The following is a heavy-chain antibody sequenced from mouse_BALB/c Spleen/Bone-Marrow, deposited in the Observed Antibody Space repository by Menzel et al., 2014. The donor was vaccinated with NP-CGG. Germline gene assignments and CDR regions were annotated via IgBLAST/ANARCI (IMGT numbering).Heavy chain of an antibody. CDR1: GYTFTIYY. D-gene: IGHD3-2*01. J-gene: IGHJ3*01. CDR2: INPSNGGT. Sequence: VQLQQSGAELVKPGASVKLSCKASGYTFTIYYMFWVKQRPGQGLEWLGEINPSNGGTNFNEKFKSKATLTIDKSSSTAYMQLSSLTPEDSAVYYCTRNGPDSSGYPAWFAYWGQGTLVTVSA. V-gene: IGHV1S81*02. CDR3: TRNGPDSSGYPAWFAY.